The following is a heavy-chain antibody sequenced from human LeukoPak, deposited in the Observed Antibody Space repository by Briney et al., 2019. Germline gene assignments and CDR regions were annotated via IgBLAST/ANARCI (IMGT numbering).Heavy chain of an antibody. CDR2: INTDGSST. J-gene: IGHJ4*02. CDR3: TKDREVVTPIEGVFDS. V-gene: IGHV3-74*01. CDR1: GFTFSSHW. D-gene: IGHD2-21*02. Sequence: GGSLRLFCAASGFTFSSHWMHWVRQAPGKGLVWVSRINTDGSSTGYADSVKGRFTISRDNAKNTLYLQMDNLRPEDTALYYCTKDREVVTPIEGVFDSWGQGTLVTVSS.